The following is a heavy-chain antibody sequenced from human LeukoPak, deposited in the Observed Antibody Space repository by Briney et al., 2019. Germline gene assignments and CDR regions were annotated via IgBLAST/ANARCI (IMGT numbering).Heavy chain of an antibody. CDR3: ASGSGWLVQD. CDR2: IYYSGST. CDR1: GGSISGYY. J-gene: IGHJ4*02. D-gene: IGHD6-19*01. Sequence: SGTLSLTCAVSGGSISGYYWSWVRQPPGKGLEWIGYIYYSGSTNYNPSLKSRVTMSVDTSKNQLSLKLSSVTAADTAVYYCASGSGWLVQDWGQGTLVTVSS. V-gene: IGHV4-59*08.